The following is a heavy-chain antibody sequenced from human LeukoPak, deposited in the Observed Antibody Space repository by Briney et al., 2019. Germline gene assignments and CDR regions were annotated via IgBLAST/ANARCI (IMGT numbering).Heavy chain of an antibody. CDR3: AKLESGNTGDY. J-gene: IGHJ4*02. D-gene: IGHD1/OR15-1a*01. CDR1: GITLSSHA. V-gene: IGHV3-23*01. CDR2: ISGSDGST. Sequence: GFLRLSFAGSGITLSSHALGRVRPASGEGAEWVSAISGSDGSTYYADSVKGRFTISRDNSKNTLYLQMNSLRAEDTAVYYCAKLESGNTGDYWGQGTLVTVSS.